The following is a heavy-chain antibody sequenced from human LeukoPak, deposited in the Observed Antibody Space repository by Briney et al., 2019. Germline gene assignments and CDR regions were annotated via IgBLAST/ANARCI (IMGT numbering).Heavy chain of an antibody. CDR3: TLFWSGYYRVSRPSKRNDY. D-gene: IGHD3-3*01. CDR2: IKSKTDGGTT. CDR1: GFTFSNAW. V-gene: IGHV3-15*01. Sequence: GGSLRLSCAASGFTFSNAWMSWVRQAPGKGLEWVGRIKSKTDGGTTDYAAPVKGRFTISRDDSKNTLYLQMNSLKTEDTAVYSCTLFWSGYYRVSRPSKRNDYWGQGTLVTVSS. J-gene: IGHJ4*02.